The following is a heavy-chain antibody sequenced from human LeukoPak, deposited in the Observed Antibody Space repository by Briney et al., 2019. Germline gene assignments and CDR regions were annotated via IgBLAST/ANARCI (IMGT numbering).Heavy chain of an antibody. CDR2: IYPVDSNT. CDR3: ARLPGYYDILTGYSKGGVYYYYMDV. CDR1: GYSFTSYW. Sequence: GESLKISCKGSGYSFTSYWIGWVRQMPGKGLECMGIIYPVDSNTRFSPSFQGQVTISVDKSISTAYLQWSSLKASDTAMYYCARLPGYYDILTGYSKGGVYYYYMDVWGKGTTVTVSS. D-gene: IGHD3-9*01. V-gene: IGHV5-51*01. J-gene: IGHJ6*03.